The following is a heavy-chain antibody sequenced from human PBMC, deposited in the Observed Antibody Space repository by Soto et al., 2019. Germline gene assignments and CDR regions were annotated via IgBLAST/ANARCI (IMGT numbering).Heavy chain of an antibody. CDR3: ARGAMDYYGSGSYCGMDV. J-gene: IGHJ6*02. CDR2: IIPIFGTA. Sequence: ASVKVSCKASGGTFSSYAISWVRQAPGQGLEWMGGIIPIFGTANYAQKFQGRVTITADESTSTAYMELSSLRSEDTAVYYCARGAMDYYGSGSYCGMDVWSQGTTVTVSS. V-gene: IGHV1-69*13. CDR1: GGTFSSYA. D-gene: IGHD3-10*01.